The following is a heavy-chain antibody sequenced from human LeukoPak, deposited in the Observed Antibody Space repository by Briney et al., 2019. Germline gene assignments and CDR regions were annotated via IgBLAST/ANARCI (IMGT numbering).Heavy chain of an antibody. CDR1: GFTFSSYE. J-gene: IGHJ4*02. D-gene: IGHD1-26*01. V-gene: IGHV3-48*03. CDR2: ISSSGTTI. CDR3: TRSPSLGGRYWGFDY. Sequence: QPGGSLRLSCAASGFTFSSYEMNWVRQAPGKGLEWVSYISSSGTTIYYADSVKGRFTISRDNAKNSLYLQMNSLRAEDTAVYYCTRSPSLGGRYWGFDYWGQGALVTVSS.